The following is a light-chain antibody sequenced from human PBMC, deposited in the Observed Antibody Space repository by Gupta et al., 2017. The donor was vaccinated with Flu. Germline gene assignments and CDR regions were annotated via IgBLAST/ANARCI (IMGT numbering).Light chain of an antibody. CDR1: HCGDKY. J-gene: IGLJ2*01. V-gene: IGLV3-1*01. CDR3: QSWDSSTGVV. Sequence: PERTATIASVCNHCGDKYDWCYQQMPGQAHVLIVYDDSNRPSGVPDRFSGSISETTATLTISGTQSQDEADYYCQSWDSSTGVVFGGGTKLTVL. CDR2: DDS.